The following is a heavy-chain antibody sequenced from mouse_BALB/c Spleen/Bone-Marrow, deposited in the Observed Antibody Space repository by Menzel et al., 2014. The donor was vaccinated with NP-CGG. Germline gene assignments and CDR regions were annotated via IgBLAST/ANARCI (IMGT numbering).Heavy chain of an antibody. CDR1: GYTFSSYW. D-gene: IGHD2-1*01. V-gene: IGHV1-9*01. CDR2: ILPGSGTS. J-gene: IGHJ3*01. Sequence: VKLLESGAELVKPGASVKISCKATGYTFSSYWIEWVKLSPGHGLEWIGEILPGSGTSNYNMKFKGKATFTADTSSNTAYMQLSSLTSEDSAVYYCARVLYYGNYDSFDYWGQGTLVTVSA. CDR3: ARVLYYGNYDSFDY.